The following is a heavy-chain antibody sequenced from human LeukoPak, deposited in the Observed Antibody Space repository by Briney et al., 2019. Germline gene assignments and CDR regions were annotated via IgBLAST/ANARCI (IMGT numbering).Heavy chain of an antibody. D-gene: IGHD3-22*01. CDR1: GGFISNYY. CDR3: ARVDDTSGYFYKFDY. Sequence: SETLPLTCSVSGGFISNYYWSWIRQPPGKGLEWIAYIHYSGNTNYNPSLKSRVTISVDTSKNQFSLKLASVTAADTAVYYCARVDDTSGYFYKFDYWGQGTLVTVSS. CDR2: IHYSGNT. V-gene: IGHV4-59*01. J-gene: IGHJ4*02.